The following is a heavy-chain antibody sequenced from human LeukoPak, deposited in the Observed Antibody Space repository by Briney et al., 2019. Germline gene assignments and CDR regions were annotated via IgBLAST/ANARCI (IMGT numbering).Heavy chain of an antibody. CDR3: AREVTAMVLVG. CDR1: GFTFSSYS. V-gene: IGHV3-21*01. CDR2: ISSSSSYI. D-gene: IGHD5-18*01. Sequence: GGSLRLSCAVSGFTFSSYSMNWVRQAPGKGREWVSSISSSSSYIYYADSVKGRFTISRDNAKNSLYLQMNSLRAEDTAVYYCAREVTAMVLVGWGQGTLVTVSS. J-gene: IGHJ4*02.